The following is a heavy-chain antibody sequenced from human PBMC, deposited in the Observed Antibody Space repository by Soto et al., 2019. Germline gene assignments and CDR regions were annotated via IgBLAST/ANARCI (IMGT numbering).Heavy chain of an antibody. Sequence: VQLVESGGGLVQPGGSLRLSCAASEFTFINYWMNWVRQAPGKGLEWVANIKQDGSEKYYVDSVKARFTISRDNAKNSLYLQMNSLGAEDTAVDYCARGCSNACDIWGQGPMVTVSS. V-gene: IGHV3-7*05. J-gene: IGHJ3*02. CDR2: IKQDGSEK. CDR3: ARGCSNACDI. CDR1: EFTFINYW.